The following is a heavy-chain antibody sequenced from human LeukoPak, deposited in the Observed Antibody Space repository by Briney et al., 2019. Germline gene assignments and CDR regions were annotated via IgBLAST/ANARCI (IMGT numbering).Heavy chain of an antibody. CDR3: ARDTHMAV. CDR2: IYYSGST. J-gene: IGHJ6*03. CDR1: GFTFSSYE. V-gene: IGHV4-39*07. Sequence: PGGSLRLSCAASGFTFSSYEMNWVRQAPGKGLEWIGSIYYSGSTYYNPSLKSRVTISVDTSKNQFSLKLSSVTAADTAVYYCARDTHMAVWGKGTTVTVSS.